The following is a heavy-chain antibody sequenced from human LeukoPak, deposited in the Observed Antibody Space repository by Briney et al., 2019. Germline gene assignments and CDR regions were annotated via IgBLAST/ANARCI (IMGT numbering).Heavy chain of an antibody. V-gene: IGHV1-69*13. CDR3: ARHGSGKGADY. J-gene: IGHJ4*02. D-gene: IGHD3-10*01. CDR2: IIPIFGTA. CDR1: GGTFISYA. Sequence: GASVKVSCKASGGTFISYAISWVRQAPGQGLEWMGGIIPIFGTANYAQKFQGRVTITADESTSTAYMELSSLRSEDTAVYYCARHGSGKGADYWGQGTLVTVSS.